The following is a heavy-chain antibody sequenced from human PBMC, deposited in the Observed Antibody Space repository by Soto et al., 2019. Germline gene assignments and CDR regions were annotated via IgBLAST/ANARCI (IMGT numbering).Heavy chain of an antibody. J-gene: IGHJ5*02. CDR2: ISVGGGSA. Sequence: EVQLLQSGGHLVRPGGSLRLSCVASGFTFSDYVMTWVRQAPEKGLEWVSTISVGGGSAYYADSVKGRFAISRDNYKNPLFLALNSLRAEDHAVYYWVKGRAPQLIPRLWVEPWGQGNLVNV. CDR3: VKGRAPQLIPRLWVEP. V-gene: IGHV3-23*01. CDR1: GFTFSDYV. D-gene: IGHD1-1*01.